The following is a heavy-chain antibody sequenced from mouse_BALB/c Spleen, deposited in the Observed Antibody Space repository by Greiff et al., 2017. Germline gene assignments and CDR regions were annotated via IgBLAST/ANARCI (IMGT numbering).Heavy chain of an antibody. Sequence: VQLQQPGAELVKPGAPVKLSCKASGYTFTSYWMNWVKQRPGRGLEWIGRIDPSDSETHYNQKFKDKATLTVDKSSSTAYIQLSSLTSEDSAVYYCASYDYDYAMDYWGQGTSVTVSS. CDR3: ASYDYDYAMDY. CDR1: GYTFTSYW. J-gene: IGHJ4*01. D-gene: IGHD2-4*01. CDR2: IDPSDSET. V-gene: IGHV1-69*02.